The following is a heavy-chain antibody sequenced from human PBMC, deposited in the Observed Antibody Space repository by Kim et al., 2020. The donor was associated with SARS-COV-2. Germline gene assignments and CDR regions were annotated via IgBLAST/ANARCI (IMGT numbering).Heavy chain of an antibody. D-gene: IGHD6-13*01. CDR2: IYAGDSQT. Sequence: GESLKISCEGYGFYFSNYWIAWVRQMPGKGLEWMGMIYAGDSQTRYSPSFQGQVTISVDKSIGTAYLQRSSLQASDTAKYYCARPRYSTSWYGMDVWGQGTTVTV. CDR3: ARPRYSTSWYGMDV. J-gene: IGHJ6*02. V-gene: IGHV5-51*01. CDR1: GFYFSNYW.